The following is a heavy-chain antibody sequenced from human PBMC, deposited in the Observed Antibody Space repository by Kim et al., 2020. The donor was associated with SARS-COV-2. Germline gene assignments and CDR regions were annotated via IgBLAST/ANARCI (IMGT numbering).Heavy chain of an antibody. CDR1: GFTFSSYS. J-gene: IGHJ6*02. D-gene: IGHD5-12*01. CDR3: ARDLRDIGYYYGMDV. CDR2: ISSSSSYI. V-gene: IGHV3-21*01. Sequence: GGSLRLSCAASGFTFSSYSMNWVRQAPGKGLEWVSSISSSSSYIYYADSVKGRFTISRDNAKNSLYLQMNSLRAEDTAVYYCARDLRDIGYYYGMDVWGQGTTVTVSS.